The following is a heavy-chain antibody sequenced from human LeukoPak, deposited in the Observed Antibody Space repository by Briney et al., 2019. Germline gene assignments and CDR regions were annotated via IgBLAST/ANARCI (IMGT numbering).Heavy chain of an antibody. CDR2: ISSSSGYI. V-gene: IGHV3-21*01. CDR3: ARDYGALRTHGMDV. J-gene: IGHJ6*02. D-gene: IGHD4-17*01. CDR1: GFTFSSYW. Sequence: GGSLRLSCAASGFTFSSYWMNWARQAPGKGLEWVSSISSSSGYIYYVDSVKGRFTISRDNAKNSLYLQMNSLRAEDTAVYYCARDYGALRTHGMDVWGQGTTVTVSS.